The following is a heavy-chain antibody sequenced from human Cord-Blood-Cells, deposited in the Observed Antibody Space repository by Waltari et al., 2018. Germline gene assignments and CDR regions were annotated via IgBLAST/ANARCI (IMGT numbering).Heavy chain of an antibody. CDR1: GFTFSSYG. CDR3: AKDQSGYYMDV. J-gene: IGHJ6*03. Sequence: GFTFSSYGMHWVRQAPGKGLEWVAVISFDGSNKYYADSVKGRFTISRDNSKNTLYLQMNSLRAEDTAVYYCAKDQSGYYMDVWGKGTTVTVSS. CDR2: ISFDGSNK. D-gene: IGHD6-25*01. V-gene: IGHV3-30*18.